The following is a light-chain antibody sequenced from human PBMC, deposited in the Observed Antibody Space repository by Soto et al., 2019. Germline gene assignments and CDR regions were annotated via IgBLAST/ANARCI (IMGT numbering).Light chain of an antibody. J-gene: IGKJ1*01. CDR3: HQYNNWPRT. V-gene: IGKV3-15*01. Sequence: EIVMTQSPATLSVSPGERATLSWRASQSVSSNLAWYQQKPGQAPRLLIYDASTRATGIPARFSGSGSGTEFTLTISSLQSEDFAVYYCHQYNNWPRTFGQGTKVDIK. CDR2: DAS. CDR1: QSVSSN.